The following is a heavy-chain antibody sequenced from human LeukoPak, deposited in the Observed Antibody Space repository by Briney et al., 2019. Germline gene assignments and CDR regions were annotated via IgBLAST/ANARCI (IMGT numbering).Heavy chain of an antibody. Sequence: ASVKVSCKASGQTFNSYGISWVRQAPGQGLEWMGWISAPKANTKYAQKLQGRVTMTTDTSTNTAYMELRSLTSDDTAVYYCARGWELHDWGQGTLVTVSS. CDR1: GQTFNSYG. J-gene: IGHJ4*02. V-gene: IGHV1-18*01. CDR2: ISAPKANT. D-gene: IGHD1-26*01. CDR3: ARGWELHD.